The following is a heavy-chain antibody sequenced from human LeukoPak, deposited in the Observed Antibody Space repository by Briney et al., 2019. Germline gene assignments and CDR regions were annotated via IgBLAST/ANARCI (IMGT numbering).Heavy chain of an antibody. J-gene: IGHJ4*02. Sequence: GGSLRLSCAASGFTFSSYAMSWVRQAPGKGLECVSAISGSDYSTYYADSVKGRFTISRDNAKNSLYLQRNSLRAEDTAVYYCARARGGSYPFDYWGQGTLVTVSS. V-gene: IGHV3-23*01. D-gene: IGHD1-26*01. CDR2: ISGSDYST. CDR1: GFTFSSYA. CDR3: ARARGGSYPFDY.